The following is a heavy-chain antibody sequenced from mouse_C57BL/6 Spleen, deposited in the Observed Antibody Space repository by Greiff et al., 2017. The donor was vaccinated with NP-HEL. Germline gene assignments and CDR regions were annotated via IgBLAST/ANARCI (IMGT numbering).Heavy chain of an antibody. Sequence: VKLQQPGAELVRPGTSVKLSCKASGYTFTSYWMHWVKQRPGQGLEWIGVIDPSDSYTNYNQKFKGKATLTVDTSSSTAYMQLSSLTSEDSAVYYCARNYGSSYEGWFAYWGQGTLVTVSA. CDR1: GYTFTSYW. J-gene: IGHJ3*01. V-gene: IGHV1-59*01. CDR3: ARNYGSSYEGWFAY. CDR2: IDPSDSYT. D-gene: IGHD1-1*01.